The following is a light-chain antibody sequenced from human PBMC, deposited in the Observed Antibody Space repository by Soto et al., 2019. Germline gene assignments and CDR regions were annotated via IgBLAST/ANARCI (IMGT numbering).Light chain of an antibody. V-gene: IGLV2-14*01. CDR1: SSDVGGYNY. Sequence: QSALTQPASVSGSPGQSITISCTGTSSDVGGYNYVSWYQQHPGTAPKLMIYEVSNRPSGLSNRFSGSKSGNTASLTISGLQAEDEDDYYCSSYTSSSSLYVFGTGTKV. CDR3: SSYTSSSSLYV. CDR2: EVS. J-gene: IGLJ1*01.